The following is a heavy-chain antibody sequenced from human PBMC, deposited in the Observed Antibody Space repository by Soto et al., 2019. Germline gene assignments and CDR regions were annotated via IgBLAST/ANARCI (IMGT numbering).Heavy chain of an antibody. CDR3: ARMDTSSWARNMPFDY. J-gene: IGHJ4*02. D-gene: IGHD6-13*01. Sequence: GGSLRLSCAASGFTCDDYTMHWVRQAPGKGLEWVSLISWDGGSTYYADSVQGRFTISRDDSKNTLYLQMNSLRADDTAVYYCARMDTSSWARNMPFDYWGQGTLVTVSS. V-gene: IGHV3-43*01. CDR2: ISWDGGST. CDR1: GFTCDDYT.